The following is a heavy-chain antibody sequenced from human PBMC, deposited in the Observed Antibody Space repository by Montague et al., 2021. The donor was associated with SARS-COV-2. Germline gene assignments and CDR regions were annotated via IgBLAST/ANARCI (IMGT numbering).Heavy chain of an antibody. CDR3: ARDRLRYGRFGP. Sequence: SETLSLTCTVSGGSIISTTSNWGWIRQPPGKGLEWIGSIYYTANTYYTPSLKTRVTISVDTSKNQFSLRLRSVTAADTVVYYCARDRLRYGRFGPWGQGTLVTVSS. V-gene: IGHV4-39*01. D-gene: IGHD5-12*01. J-gene: IGHJ5*02. CDR1: GGSIISTTSN. CDR2: IYYTANT.